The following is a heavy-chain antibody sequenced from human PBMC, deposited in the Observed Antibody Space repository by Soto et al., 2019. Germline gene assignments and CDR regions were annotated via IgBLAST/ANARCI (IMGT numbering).Heavy chain of an antibody. Sequence: QVHLVQSGAEVKKPGASVKVSCQASGYAFTTYGITWVRQAPGQGLEWMGWISAHNGNTNYAQKLQGRVTVTRDTSTSTAYMELRRLRSDDTAVYYCERGRYGDYGGQGALVTVSS. CDR2: ISAHNGNT. J-gene: IGHJ4*02. D-gene: IGHD1-1*01. CDR1: GYAFTTYG. CDR3: ERGRYGDY. V-gene: IGHV1-18*01.